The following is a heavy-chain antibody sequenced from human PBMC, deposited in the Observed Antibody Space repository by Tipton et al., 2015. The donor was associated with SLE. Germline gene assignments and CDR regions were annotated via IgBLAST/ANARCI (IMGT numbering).Heavy chain of an antibody. J-gene: IGHJ5*02. D-gene: IGHD4-17*01. CDR2: IYHSGST. Sequence: TLSLTCAVSGYSISSGYYWGWFRQPPGKGLEWIGRIYHSGSTYYNPSLKSRVTISVDTSKNQFSLKLSSVTAADTAVYYCAREVGYGDLNWFDPWGQGTLVTVSS. V-gene: IGHV4-38-2*01. CDR1: GYSISSGYY. CDR3: AREVGYGDLNWFDP.